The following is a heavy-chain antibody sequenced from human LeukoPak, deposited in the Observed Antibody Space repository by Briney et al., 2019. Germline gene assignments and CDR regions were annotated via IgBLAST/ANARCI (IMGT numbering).Heavy chain of an antibody. V-gene: IGHV3-7*05. CDR1: GFTFSSYW. CDR3: ARVRRSGGTCYFDY. CDR2: IKQDGNEK. D-gene: IGHD2-15*01. Sequence: GGSLRLSCAASGFTFSSYWMTWVRQAPGKGLEWVANIKQDGNEKYYVDSVKGRFTISRDNPKNSLYLRMNTLRAEDTAVYYCARVRRSGGTCYFDYWGQGTLVTVSS. J-gene: IGHJ4*02.